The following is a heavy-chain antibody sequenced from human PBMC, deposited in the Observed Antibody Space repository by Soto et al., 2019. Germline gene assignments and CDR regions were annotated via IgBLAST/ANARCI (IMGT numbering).Heavy chain of an antibody. V-gene: IGHV3-30*18. CDR1: GFTFSNYG. D-gene: IGHD5-18*01. J-gene: IGHJ4*02. Sequence: QVQLVESGGGVVQPGRSLRLSCAASGFTFSNYGMHWVRQAPGKGLEWVALISSDGSNKYSADSVKGRFTSSRDNSKNTLYLQMNSLRAEDTAVYYCAKAGYTDGSADFWGQGTLVTVSS. CDR3: AKAGYTDGSADF. CDR2: ISSDGSNK.